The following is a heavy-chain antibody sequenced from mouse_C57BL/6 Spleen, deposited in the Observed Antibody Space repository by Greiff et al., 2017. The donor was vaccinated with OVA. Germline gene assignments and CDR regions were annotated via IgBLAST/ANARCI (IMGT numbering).Heavy chain of an antibody. Sequence: EVQLQQSGPELVKPGASVKISCKASGYSFTDYYMNWVKQSHGKSLEWIGEINPNYGTTSYNQKFKGKATLTVDKSSSTAYMQLKSLTSEDSAVYYCARMGLTTVVAWGAMDYWGQGTSVTVAS. CDR2: INPNYGTT. CDR1: GYSFTDYY. D-gene: IGHD1-1*01. V-gene: IGHV1-39*01. J-gene: IGHJ4*01. CDR3: ARMGLTTVVAWGAMDY.